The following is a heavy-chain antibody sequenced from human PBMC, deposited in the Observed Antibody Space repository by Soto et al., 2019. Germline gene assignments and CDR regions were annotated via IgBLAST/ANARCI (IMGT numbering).Heavy chain of an antibody. CDR1: GLTFSNYA. CDR2: ISGDGDST. D-gene: IGHD3-3*02. J-gene: IGHJ6*02. Sequence: EVQLLESGGGLVQPGGSLRLSCAASGLTFSNYAMNWVRQSPGKGLEWVSVISGDGDSTFYADSVKGRFTVSRDNSKNTGYLQMNSLRAEDTAVYYCAKHKVIATSWTNGMDVWCQGTTVTVSS. CDR3: AKHKVIATSWTNGMDV. V-gene: IGHV3-23*01.